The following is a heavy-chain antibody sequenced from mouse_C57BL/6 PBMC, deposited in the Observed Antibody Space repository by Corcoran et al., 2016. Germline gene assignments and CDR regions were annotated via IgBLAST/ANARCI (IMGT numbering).Heavy chain of an antibody. J-gene: IGHJ4*01. V-gene: IGHV8-8*01. D-gene: IGHD2-4*01. CDR3: ARQIYYDYEDYAMDY. Sequence: QVTLKESGPGILQPSQTLSLTCSFSGFSLSTFGMGVGWIRQPSGKGLEWLAHIWWDDDKYYNPALKSRLTISKDTSKNQVVLKIANVDTADTATYYCARQIYYDYEDYAMDYWGQGTSVTVSS. CDR2: IWWDDDK. CDR1: GFSLSTFGMG.